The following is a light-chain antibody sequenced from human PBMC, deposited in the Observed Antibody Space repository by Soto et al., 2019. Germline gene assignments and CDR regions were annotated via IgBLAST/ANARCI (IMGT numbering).Light chain of an antibody. Sequence: QSVLTQPPSASGTPGQRVTISCSGSSSNIGSNYVYWYQQLPGTAPKLLIYSNNQRPSGVPDRFSGSKSGTSASLAIGGLRSEDEADYYCAAWDDSLSGSYVFGTGTKVTV. J-gene: IGLJ1*01. CDR3: AAWDDSLSGSYV. V-gene: IGLV1-47*02. CDR1: SSNIGSNY. CDR2: SNN.